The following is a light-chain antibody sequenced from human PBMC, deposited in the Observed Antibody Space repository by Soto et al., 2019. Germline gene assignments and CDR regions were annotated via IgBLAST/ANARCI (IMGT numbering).Light chain of an antibody. CDR1: QGISSA. CDR2: DAS. CDR3: QQFNNYLWT. V-gene: IGKV1D-13*01. Sequence: GDRVTITCRASQGISSALAWYQQKPGKAPKLLIYDASSLESGVPSRFSGSGSGTDFTLTISSLQPEDFATYYCQQFNNYLWTFGQGTTVDIK. J-gene: IGKJ1*01.